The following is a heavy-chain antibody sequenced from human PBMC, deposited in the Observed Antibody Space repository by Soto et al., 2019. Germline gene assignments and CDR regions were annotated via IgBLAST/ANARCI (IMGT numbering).Heavy chain of an antibody. Sequence: SETLSLTCAVYGGSFSGYYWSWIRQPPGKGLEWIGEINHSGSTNYNPSLKSRVTISVDTSKNQFSLKLSSVTAADTAVYYCASGHIVVVTAPYYFDYWGQGTLVTVSS. CDR1: GGSFSGYY. D-gene: IGHD2-21*02. CDR2: INHSGST. CDR3: ASGHIVVVTAPYYFDY. J-gene: IGHJ4*02. V-gene: IGHV4-34*01.